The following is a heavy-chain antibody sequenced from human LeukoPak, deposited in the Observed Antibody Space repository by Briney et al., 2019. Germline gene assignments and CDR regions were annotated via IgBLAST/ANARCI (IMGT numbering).Heavy chain of an antibody. D-gene: IGHD4-23*01. CDR3: AKDMRGNSGVDH. J-gene: IGHJ4*02. V-gene: IGHV3-9*01. Sequence: GRSLRLSRAASGFTFDDYAMHWVRQAPGKGLEWVSGISWNSGSIGYADSVKGRFTISRDNAKNSVYLQMNSLRAEDTALYYCAKDMRGNSGVDHWGQGTLVTVSS. CDR2: ISWNSGSI. CDR1: GFTFDDYA.